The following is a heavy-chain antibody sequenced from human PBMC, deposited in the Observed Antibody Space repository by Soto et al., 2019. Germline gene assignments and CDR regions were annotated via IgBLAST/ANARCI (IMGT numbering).Heavy chain of an antibody. CDR3: ARGTYYYDSSGSPYFDY. CDR2: IWYDGSNK. Sequence: QVQLVESGGGVVQPGRSLRLSCAASGFTFSSYGMHWVRQAPGKGLEWVAVIWYDGSNKYYADSVKGRFTISRDNSKNTLYLQMNSLRAEDTAVYYCARGTYYYDSSGSPYFDYWGQGTLVTVSS. D-gene: IGHD3-22*01. CDR1: GFTFSSYG. V-gene: IGHV3-33*01. J-gene: IGHJ4*02.